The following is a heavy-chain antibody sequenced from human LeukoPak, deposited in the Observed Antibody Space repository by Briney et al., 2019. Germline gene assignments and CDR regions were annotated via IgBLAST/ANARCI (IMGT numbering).Heavy chain of an antibody. CDR2: ISAYNGNT. Sequence: ASVKVSCKASGYTFTSYGISWVRQAPGQGLEWMGWISAYNGNTNYAQKLQGRVTMTTDTSTSTAYMELRSLRSDDTAVYYCASGVGKVDYYYYMDVWGKGTTVTVPS. J-gene: IGHJ6*03. D-gene: IGHD3-3*01. CDR3: ASGVGKVDYYYYMDV. V-gene: IGHV1-18*01. CDR1: GYTFTSYG.